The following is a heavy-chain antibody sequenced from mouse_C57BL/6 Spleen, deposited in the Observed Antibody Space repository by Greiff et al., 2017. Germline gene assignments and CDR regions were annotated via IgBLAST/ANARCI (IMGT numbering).Heavy chain of an antibody. CDR2: IDPSDSYT. CDR1: GYTFTSYW. D-gene: IGHD1-1*01. J-gene: IGHJ2*01. CDR3: ARRSSYGDY. V-gene: IGHV1-69*01. Sequence: QVQLQQPGAELVMPGASVKLSCKASGYTFTSYWMHWVKQRPGQGLEWIGEIDPSDSYTNYNQKFKGKSTLTVDKSSSTAYMQLSSLTSEDSAVYYCARRSSYGDYWGQGTTLTVSS.